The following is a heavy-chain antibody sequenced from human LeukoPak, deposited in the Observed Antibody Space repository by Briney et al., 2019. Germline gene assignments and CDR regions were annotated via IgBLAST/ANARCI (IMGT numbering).Heavy chain of an antibody. CDR1: GYTFTSYD. CDR3: ARVPTPSLNWFDP. J-gene: IGHJ5*02. CDR2: MNPNSGNT. Sequence: ASVKVSCKASGYTFTSYDINWVRQATGQGLEWMGWMNPNSGNTGYAQKSQGRVTMTRNTSISTAYMELTSLRSEDTAVYYCARVPTPSLNWFDPWGQGTLVTVSS. V-gene: IGHV1-8*01.